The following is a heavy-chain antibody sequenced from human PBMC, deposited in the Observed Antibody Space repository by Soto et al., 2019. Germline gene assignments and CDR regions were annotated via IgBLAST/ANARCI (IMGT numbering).Heavy chain of an antibody. D-gene: IGHD3-3*01. J-gene: IGHJ6*02. Sequence: SETLSLTCAVYGGSSSGYYWSWIRQPPGKGLEWIGEINHSGSTNYNPSLKSRVTISVDTSKNQFSLKLSSVTAADTAVYYCARGAPYYDFWSGSIDYYGMDVWGQGTTVT. CDR2: INHSGST. CDR1: GGSSSGYY. V-gene: IGHV4-34*01. CDR3: ARGAPYYDFWSGSIDYYGMDV.